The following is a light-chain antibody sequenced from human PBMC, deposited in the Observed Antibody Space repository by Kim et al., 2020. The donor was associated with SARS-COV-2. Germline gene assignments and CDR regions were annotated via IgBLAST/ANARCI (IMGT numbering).Light chain of an antibody. V-gene: IGKV3-15*01. Sequence: SPGERAPLSCKASQSGSSNLAWYQQKPGQAPRLLIYGASTRATGIPARFSGSGSGTEFTLTISSLQSEDFAVYYCQQYNNWPPTTFGQGTKVDIK. CDR3: QQYNNWPPTT. J-gene: IGKJ1*01. CDR1: QSGSSN. CDR2: GAS.